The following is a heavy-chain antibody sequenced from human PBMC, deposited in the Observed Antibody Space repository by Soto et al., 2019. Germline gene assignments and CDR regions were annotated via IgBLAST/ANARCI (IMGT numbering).Heavy chain of an antibody. CDR2: ISAYNGNT. CDR3: ASDARWLQSRVYFQH. CDR1: GYTFTSYG. D-gene: IGHD5-12*01. V-gene: IGHV1-18*04. Sequence: QVQLVQSGAEVKKPGASVKVSCKASGYTFTSYGISWVRQAPGQGLEWMGRISAYNGNTNYAQKLQGRVTMTTDTSTSTAYMELRSLRSDDTAVYYCASDARWLQSRVYFQHWGQGTLVTVSS. J-gene: IGHJ1*01.